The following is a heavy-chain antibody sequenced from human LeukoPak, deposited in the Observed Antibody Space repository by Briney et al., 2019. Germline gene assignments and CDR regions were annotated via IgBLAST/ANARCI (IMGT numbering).Heavy chain of an antibody. V-gene: IGHV4-59*01. J-gene: IGHJ4*02. CDR1: GGSISLSY. Sequence: PSETLSLTCTVSGGSISLSYWSWIRQPPGKGLEWIGYFYDTRSPKYNPSLERRVTISVDMSRNQFSLNLTSVTAADTAVYYWARGRGYLTYWGQGTLATVSS. D-gene: IGHD2-2*01. CDR2: FYDTRSP. CDR3: ARGRGYLTY.